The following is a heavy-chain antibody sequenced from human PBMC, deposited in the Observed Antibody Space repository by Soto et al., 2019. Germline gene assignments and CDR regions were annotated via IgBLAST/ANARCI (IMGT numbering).Heavy chain of an antibody. J-gene: IGHJ4*02. V-gene: IGHV3-23*01. CDR3: ARAMIVVVINSNVDY. CDR2: ISGSGGST. D-gene: IGHD3-22*01. CDR1: GFTFSSYA. Sequence: EVQLLESGGGLVQPGGSLRLSCAASGFTFSSYAMSWVRQAPGKGLEWVSAISGSGGSTYYADSVKGRFTISRDNSKNTLYLQRNSLRAEDTAVYYCARAMIVVVINSNVDYWGQGTLVTVSS.